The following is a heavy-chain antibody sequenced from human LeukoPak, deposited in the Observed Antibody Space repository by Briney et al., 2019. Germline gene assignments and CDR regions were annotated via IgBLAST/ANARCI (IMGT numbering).Heavy chain of an antibody. D-gene: IGHD4-17*01. CDR2: IYYSGST. CDR3: ARLVADYGDYVGHFDY. CDR1: GGSFSNYY. V-gene: IGHV4-59*08. Sequence: SETLSLTCAVYGGSFSNYYWSWIRQPPGKGLEWIGYIYYSGSTNYNPSLKSRVTISVDTSKNQFSLKLSSVTAADTAVYYCARLVADYGDYVGHFDYWGQGTLVTVSS. J-gene: IGHJ4*02.